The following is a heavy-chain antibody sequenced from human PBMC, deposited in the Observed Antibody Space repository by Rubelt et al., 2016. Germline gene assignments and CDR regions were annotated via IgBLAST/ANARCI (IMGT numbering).Heavy chain of an antibody. CDR2: ISGSGGKT. CDR3: AREWIAAAADDH. CDR1: GFTFSSFA. D-gene: IGHD6-13*01. J-gene: IGHJ4*02. Sequence: QLVESGGGLVQPGRSLRLSCAASGFTFSSFAMTWVRQAPGKGLEWVSRISGSGGKTYHADSVKGRFTISRDNSKNTLYLQMNSLRAEDTAVYYCAREWIAAAADDHWGQGTLVTVSS. V-gene: IGHV3-23*04.